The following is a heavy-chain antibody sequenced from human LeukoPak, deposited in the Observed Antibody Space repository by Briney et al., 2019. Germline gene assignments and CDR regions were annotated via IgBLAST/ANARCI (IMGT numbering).Heavy chain of an antibody. CDR1: GFPFSTYW. J-gene: IGHJ4*02. CDR3: AKVAKYYYGPETFYFFEQ. Sequence: GGSLRPSCAAPGFPFSTYWMSWVRQAPGKGLEWVANINQDGTETYYVDSVKGRFTISRDYAKNSLYLQMNSLRVEDTAVYFCAKVAKYYYGPETFYFFEQWGQGTPVTASS. CDR2: INQDGTET. D-gene: IGHD3-10*01. V-gene: IGHV3-7*01.